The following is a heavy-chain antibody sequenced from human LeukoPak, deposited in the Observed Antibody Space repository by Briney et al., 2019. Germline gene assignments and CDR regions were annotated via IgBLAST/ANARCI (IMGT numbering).Heavy chain of an antibody. V-gene: IGHV3-48*02. CDR2: IGGSRSTI. CDR3: ARWESGSYLVLDY. Sequence: PGGSLRLSCVASGFTFSVYSMTWVRQAPGKGLEWVSYIGGSRSTIYYADSVKGRFTISRDNAKNSLYLQMDSLRDEDTAVYYCARWESGSYLVLDYWGQRTLVTVSS. J-gene: IGHJ4*02. D-gene: IGHD1-26*01. CDR1: GFTFSVYS.